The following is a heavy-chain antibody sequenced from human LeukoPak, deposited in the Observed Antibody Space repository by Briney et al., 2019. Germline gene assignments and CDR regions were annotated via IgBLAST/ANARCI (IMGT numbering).Heavy chain of an antibody. CDR3: ARDGNAFDI. CDR1: GGSISSSSYY. Sequence: PSETLSLTCTVSGGSISSSSYYWSWIRQPAGKGLEWIGRIYTSGSTNYNPSLKSRVTISVDTSKNQFSLKLSSVTAADTAVYYCARDGNAFDIWGQGTMVTVSS. D-gene: IGHD1-14*01. V-gene: IGHV4-61*02. CDR2: IYTSGST. J-gene: IGHJ3*02.